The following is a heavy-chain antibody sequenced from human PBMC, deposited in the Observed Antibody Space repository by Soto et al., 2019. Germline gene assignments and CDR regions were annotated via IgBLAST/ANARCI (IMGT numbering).Heavy chain of an antibody. D-gene: IGHD3-10*01. Sequence: SETLSLTCAVSGGSITSGSYSWSWIRQPPGKGLEWIGYISHDGSTYFTPSLRSRVTISVDGSKNNFSLRLSSVTAADTAIYYCARRLTAGAMTIWFDTWGQGTLVTVSS. V-gene: IGHV4-30-2*01. CDR2: ISHDGST. CDR3: ARRLTAGAMTIWFDT. CDR1: GGSITSGSYS. J-gene: IGHJ5*02.